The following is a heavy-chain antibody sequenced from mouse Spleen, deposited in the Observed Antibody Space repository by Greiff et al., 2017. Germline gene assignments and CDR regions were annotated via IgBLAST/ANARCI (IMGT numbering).Heavy chain of an antibody. Sequence: VQLQQPGAELVKPGASVKLSCKASGYTFTSYWMQWVKQRPGQGLEWIGEIDPSDSYTNYNQKFKGKATLTVDTSSSTAYMQLSSLTSEDSAVYYCARRAMITLYYFDYWGQGTTLTVSS. V-gene: IGHV1-50*01. CDR1: GYTFTSYW. J-gene: IGHJ2*01. CDR3: ARRAMITLYYFDY. CDR2: IDPSDSYT. D-gene: IGHD2-4*01.